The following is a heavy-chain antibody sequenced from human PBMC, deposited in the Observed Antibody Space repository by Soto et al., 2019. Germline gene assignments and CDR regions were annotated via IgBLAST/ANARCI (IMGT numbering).Heavy chain of an antibody. Sequence: QVQLVQSGTEMRKPGSSVKVSCKASGDTFDIYTFNWVRQAPGQGLEWMGGIFAVFGSPHYAEKFQDRLTMTADDSTTTAHMELRNMRSEDTPVYYCATYGSAVSFDSWGQGTLVTVSS. CDR2: IFAVFGSP. V-gene: IGHV1-69*01. CDR3: ATYGSAVSFDS. CDR1: GDTFDIYT. D-gene: IGHD1-26*01. J-gene: IGHJ4*02.